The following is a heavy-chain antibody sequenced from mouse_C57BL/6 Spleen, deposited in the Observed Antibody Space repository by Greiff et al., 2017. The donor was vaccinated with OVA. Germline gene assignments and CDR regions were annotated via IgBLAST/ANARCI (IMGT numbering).Heavy chain of an antibody. CDR3: ARSDYGWFAY. V-gene: IGHV1-64*01. CDR1: GYTFTSYW. J-gene: IGHJ3*01. CDR2: IHPNSGST. D-gene: IGHD2-4*01. Sequence: VQLQQSGAELVKPGASVKLSCKASGYTFTSYWMHWVKQRPGQGLEWIGMIHPNSGSTNYNEKFKSKATLTVDKSSSTAYMQLSSLTSEDSAVYYCARSDYGWFAYWGQGTLVTVSA.